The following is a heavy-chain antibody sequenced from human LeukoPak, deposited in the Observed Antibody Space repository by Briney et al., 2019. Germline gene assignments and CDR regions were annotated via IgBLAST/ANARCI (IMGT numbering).Heavy chain of an antibody. D-gene: IGHD3-9*01. CDR2: MNPNSGNT. V-gene: IGHV1-8*01. CDR1: GYTFTSYD. J-gene: IGHJ3*02. Sequence: GASAKVSCKASGYTFTSYDINWVRQATGQGLEWMGWMNPNSGNTGYAQKFQGRVTMTRNTSISTAYMELSSLRSEDTAVYYCARTFRRGLRYFDWSPRGAFDIWGQGTMVTVSS. CDR3: ARTFRRGLRYFDWSPRGAFDI.